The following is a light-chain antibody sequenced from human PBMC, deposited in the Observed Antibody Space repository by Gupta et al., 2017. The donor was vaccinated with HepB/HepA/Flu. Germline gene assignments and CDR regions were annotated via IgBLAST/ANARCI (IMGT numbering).Light chain of an antibody. CDR1: QSVLYSSNNKNY. V-gene: IGKV4-1*01. CDR3: QQYYSTPCS. J-gene: IGKJ2*04. Sequence: DIVMTQSPDSLAVSLGERATINCKSSQSVLYSSNNKNYLAWYQQKPGPPPKLPIYWASTRESGVPDRFSGSGSGTDFTLTISSLQAEDVAVYYCQQYYSTPCSFGQGTKLEIK. CDR2: WAS.